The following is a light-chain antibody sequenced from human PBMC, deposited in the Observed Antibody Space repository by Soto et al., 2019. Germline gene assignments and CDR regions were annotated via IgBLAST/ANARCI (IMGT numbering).Light chain of an antibody. CDR3: SSYTTTSTRV. V-gene: IGLV2-14*01. Sequence: QSGLTQPASVSGSPGQSITISCTGTSSDVGRYVSWYQQHPGKAPKLMIYEVSNRPSGVSNRFSGSKSGNTASLTISGLQAEDEADYYCSSYTTTSTRVFGGGTKLTVL. CDR1: SSDVGRY. CDR2: EVS. J-gene: IGLJ3*02.